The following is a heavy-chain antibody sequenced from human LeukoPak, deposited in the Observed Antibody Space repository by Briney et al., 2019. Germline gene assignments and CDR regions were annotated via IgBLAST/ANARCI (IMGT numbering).Heavy chain of an antibody. Sequence: GGSLRLSCAASGFTFSSYWMHWVRQAPGKGLVWVSRINGDGSSTSYADSVKGRFTISRDNAKNTLYLQMNSLRAEDTAVYYCARQTTVTLRVIDYWGQGTLVIVSS. CDR3: ARQTTVTLRVIDY. V-gene: IGHV3-74*01. CDR1: GFTFSSYW. D-gene: IGHD4-17*01. CDR2: INGDGSST. J-gene: IGHJ4*02.